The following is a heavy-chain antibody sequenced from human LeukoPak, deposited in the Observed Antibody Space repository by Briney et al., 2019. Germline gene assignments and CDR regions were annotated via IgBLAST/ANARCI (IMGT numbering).Heavy chain of an antibody. J-gene: IGHJ6*03. V-gene: IGHV1-2*02. CDR2: INPNSGGT. Sequence: ASVKVSCKASGYTFTGYYMHWVRQAPGQGLEWMGWINPNSGGTNYAQKLQGRVTMTTDTSTSTAYMELRSLRSDDTAVYYCARDLTIAAAGTDYYYYMDVWGKGTTATISS. D-gene: IGHD6-13*01. CDR1: GYTFTGYY. CDR3: ARDLTIAAAGTDYYYYMDV.